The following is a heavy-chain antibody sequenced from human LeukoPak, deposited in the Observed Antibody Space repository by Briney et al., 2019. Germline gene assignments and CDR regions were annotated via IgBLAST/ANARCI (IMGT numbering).Heavy chain of an antibody. CDR3: AREEEGGDFDY. J-gene: IGHJ4*02. V-gene: IGHV3-64*01. CDR1: GFTFSSYA. Sequence: GGSLRLSCAASGFTFSSYATHWVRQAPGKGLEYVSAISSNGGSTYYANSVKGRFTISRDNSKNTLYPQMGSLRAEDMAVYYCAREEEGGDFDYWGQGTLVTVSS. D-gene: IGHD2-21*01. CDR2: ISSNGGST.